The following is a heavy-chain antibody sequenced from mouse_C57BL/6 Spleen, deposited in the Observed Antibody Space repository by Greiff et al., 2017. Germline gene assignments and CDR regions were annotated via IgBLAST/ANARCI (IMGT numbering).Heavy chain of an antibody. V-gene: IGHV5-4*01. D-gene: IGHD2-5*01. CDR1: GFTFSSYA. Sequence: EVMLVESGGGLVKPGGSLKLSCAASGFTFSSYAMSWVRQTPEKRLEWVATISDGGSYTYYPDNVKGRFTISRDNAKNNLYLQMSHLKSEDTAMYYCARDEGYSNHWYFDVWGTGTTVTVSS. CDR3: ARDEGYSNHWYFDV. CDR2: ISDGGSYT. J-gene: IGHJ1*03.